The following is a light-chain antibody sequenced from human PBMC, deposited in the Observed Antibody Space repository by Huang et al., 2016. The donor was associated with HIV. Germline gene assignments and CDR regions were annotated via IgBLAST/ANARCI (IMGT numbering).Light chain of an antibody. CDR1: QSVSSD. CDR2: DAS. J-gene: IGKJ4*01. CDR3: QKRSNWPPGVLT. V-gene: IGKV3-11*01. Sequence: ELVFTQSPATLSLSPGERATLSCRASQSVSSDLAWYQHKPGQAPRLIIYDASNRATGIPARFSGSGSGTDFTLTINSLEPEDFAVYYCQKRSNWPPGVLTFGGGTKVEI.